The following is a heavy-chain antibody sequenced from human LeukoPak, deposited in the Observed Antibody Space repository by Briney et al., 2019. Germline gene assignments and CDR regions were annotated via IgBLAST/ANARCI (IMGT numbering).Heavy chain of an antibody. CDR2: IKQDGSEK. CDR1: GFTFSSYW. Sequence: GGSLRLSCAASGFTFSSYWMTWVRQAPGKGLEWVANIKQDGSEKYYVDSVKGRFTISRDNAKNSLYLQMNSLRVEDTAIYYCTRDWERSRDYWGQGTLVTVSS. D-gene: IGHD1-26*01. CDR3: TRDWERSRDY. V-gene: IGHV3-7*01. J-gene: IGHJ4*02.